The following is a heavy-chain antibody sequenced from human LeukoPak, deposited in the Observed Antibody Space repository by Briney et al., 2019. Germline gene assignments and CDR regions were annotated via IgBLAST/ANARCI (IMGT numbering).Heavy chain of an antibody. J-gene: IGHJ4*02. Sequence: SETLSLTCTVSGGSISSGDYYWSWIRQPPGKGLEWIGYIYYSGSTYYNPSLKSRLTISVDTSKNQFSLRLSSVTAAATAVYYCAREGVVGATTPFDYWGQGTLVTVSS. V-gene: IGHV4-30-4*08. CDR2: IYYSGST. D-gene: IGHD1-26*01. CDR1: GGSISSGDYY. CDR3: AREGVVGATTPFDY.